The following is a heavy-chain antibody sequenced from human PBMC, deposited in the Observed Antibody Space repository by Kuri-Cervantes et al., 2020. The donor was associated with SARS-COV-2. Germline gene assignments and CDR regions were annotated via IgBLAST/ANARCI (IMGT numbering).Heavy chain of an antibody. CDR2: ISHDGKNK. V-gene: IGHV3-30*18. D-gene: IGHD2-21*01. J-gene: IGHJ4*02. Sequence: GGSLRLSCAASGFMFNRYAMHWVRQAPGKGLEWVAVISHDGKNKKCIASGKGRFTISRDNSQNTLYLHMKSLRSEDTAMYYCAKDRVGVQDFWGQGTLVTVSS. CDR1: GFMFNRYA. CDR3: AKDRVGVQDF.